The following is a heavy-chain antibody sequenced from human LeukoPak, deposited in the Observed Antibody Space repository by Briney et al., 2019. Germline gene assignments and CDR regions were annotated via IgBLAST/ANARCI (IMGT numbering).Heavy chain of an antibody. D-gene: IGHD3-22*01. CDR3: AKSPQPEYYYDSSGYPEGFDY. CDR1: GFTFSSYA. V-gene: IGHV3-23*01. Sequence: QTGGSLRLSCAASGFTFSSYAMSWVRQAPGKGLEWVSAISGSGSSTYYADSVKGRFTISRDNSKNTLYPQMNSLRAEDTAVYYCAKSPQPEYYYDSSGYPEGFDYWGQGTLVTVSS. J-gene: IGHJ4*02. CDR2: ISGSGSST.